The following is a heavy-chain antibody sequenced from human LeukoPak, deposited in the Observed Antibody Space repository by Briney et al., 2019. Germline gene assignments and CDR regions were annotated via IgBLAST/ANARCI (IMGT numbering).Heavy chain of an antibody. CDR3: ARDSINDLWSGYYSYYFDY. V-gene: IGHV1-46*01. J-gene: IGHJ4*02. Sequence: ASVKVSCKASGYTFTSYYMHWVRQAPGQGLEWMGIINPSGRSTSYAQKFKGRVTMTRDTSTSTVYMELSSLRSEDTAVYYCARDSINDLWSGYYSYYFDYWGQGTLVTVSS. D-gene: IGHD3-3*01. CDR1: GYTFTSYY. CDR2: INPSGRST.